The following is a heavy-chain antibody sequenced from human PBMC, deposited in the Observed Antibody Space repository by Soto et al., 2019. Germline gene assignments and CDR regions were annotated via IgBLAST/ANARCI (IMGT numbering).Heavy chain of an antibody. Sequence: GGSLKISCQGFCYTVFTLLVGWGRPKPGQGLEWMGAIYPADSDTRYTPSFEGHVTFSADKSLSTAYLQWNSLRASDTARYYCARRRAWNDALDFWGQGVLVTVSS. J-gene: IGHJ4*02. D-gene: IGHD1-1*01. V-gene: IGHV5-51*01. CDR1: CYTVFTLL. CDR3: ARRRAWNDALDF. CDR2: IYPADSDT.